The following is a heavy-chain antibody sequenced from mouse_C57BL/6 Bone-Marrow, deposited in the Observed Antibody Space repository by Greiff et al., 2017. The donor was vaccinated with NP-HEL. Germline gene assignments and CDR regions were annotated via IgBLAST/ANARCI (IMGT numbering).Heavy chain of an antibody. CDR3: SRDSGYGYYAMDY. CDR1: GFNIKNTY. V-gene: IGHV14-3*01. CDR2: IDPANGTT. D-gene: IGHD3-2*02. J-gene: IGHJ4*01. Sequence: EVQLVESVAELVRPGASVKLSCTASGFNIKNTYMHWVKQRPEQGLEWIGRIDPANGTTKYAPKFQGKATITADTASKTAYLQLSSLTSEDTAIYYCSRDSGYGYYAMDYWGQGTSVTVSS.